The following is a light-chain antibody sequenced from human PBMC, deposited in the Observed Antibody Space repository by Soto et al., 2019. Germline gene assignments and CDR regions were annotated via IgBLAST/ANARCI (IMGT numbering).Light chain of an antibody. J-gene: IGKJ4*01. CDR3: QQYNTYPLT. CDR1: QSIVSW. CDR2: KAS. V-gene: IGKV1-5*03. Sequence: DIPMTQSPSTLSASVGDRVTITCWASQSIVSWLAWYQQKPGRAPRLLIYKASSLESGVPSRFSGSGSGTQFTLTISSLQPDDFATYYCQQYNTYPLTFGGGTKVEIK.